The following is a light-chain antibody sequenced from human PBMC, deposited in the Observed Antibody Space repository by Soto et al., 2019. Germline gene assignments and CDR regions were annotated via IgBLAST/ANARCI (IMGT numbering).Light chain of an antibody. CDR3: AAWDDSLNGWV. Sequence: QSVLTQPPSVSEAPRQRVTISCSGSSSNIGNNAVNWYQQLPGKAPKLLIYYDDLLPSGVSDRFSGSKSGTSASLAISGLXXXXEADYYCAAWDDSLNGWVFGGGTKLTVL. CDR2: YDD. J-gene: IGLJ3*02. CDR1: SSNIGNNA. V-gene: IGLV1-36*01.